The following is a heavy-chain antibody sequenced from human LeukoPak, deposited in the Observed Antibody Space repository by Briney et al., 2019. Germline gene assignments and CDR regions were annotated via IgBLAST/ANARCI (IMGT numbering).Heavy chain of an antibody. V-gene: IGHV3-21*01. Sequence: GGSLRLSCAASGFTFSDYTMNWVRQAPGKGLEWVSSIGSVTTYIYYADSVKGRFTISRDNAKNSLSLQMNSLRAEDTAVYYCAKAPSRSSGWSIDYWGQGTLVTVSS. CDR1: GFTFSDYT. D-gene: IGHD6-19*01. CDR2: IGSVTTYI. CDR3: AKAPSRSSGWSIDY. J-gene: IGHJ4*02.